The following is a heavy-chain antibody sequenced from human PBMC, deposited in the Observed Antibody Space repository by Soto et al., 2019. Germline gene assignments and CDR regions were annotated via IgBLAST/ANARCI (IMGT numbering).Heavy chain of an antibody. D-gene: IGHD3-22*01. Sequence: SVKVSCKASGGTFSSYVMSWVRQAPGQGLEWMGGVIANFGAANYAQKFQGRVTITADESTNTAYMELSSLRSEDTAVYYCASSGFRGWFDPWGQGTQVTVSS. CDR3: ASSGFRGWFDP. J-gene: IGHJ5*02. CDR1: GGTFSSYV. V-gene: IGHV1-69*13. CDR2: VIANFGAA.